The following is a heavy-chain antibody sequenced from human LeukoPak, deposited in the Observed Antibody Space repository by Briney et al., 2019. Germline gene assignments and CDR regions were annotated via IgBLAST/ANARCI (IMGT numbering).Heavy chain of an antibody. J-gene: IGHJ4*02. Sequence: GGSLRLSCAGSGFVVTANYLAWARQAPGKGLEWVSTISIGGDTYYGDSVKGRSAISRDESTNTLSLHLDSLRVEDMGVYYCALLSGGTFDYWGQGTQVTVAS. CDR3: ALLSGGTFDY. CDR2: ISIGGDT. D-gene: IGHD2/OR15-2a*01. V-gene: IGHV3-53*01. CDR1: GFVVTANY.